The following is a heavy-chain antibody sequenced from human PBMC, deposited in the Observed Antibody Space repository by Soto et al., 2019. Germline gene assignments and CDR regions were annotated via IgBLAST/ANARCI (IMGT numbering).Heavy chain of an antibody. CDR3: ARPSPLHSSQID. V-gene: IGHV4-59*08. CDR2: IYYSGSP. D-gene: IGHD6-13*01. Sequence: QVQLQESGPGLVKPSETLSLTCTVSGGSISSYYWSWIRQPPGKGLEWIGYIYYSGSPNYNPTLNRRXXIXVXXSKNKLSLKLSSVPAADTAVYYCARPSPLHSSQIDWGQGTLVTVSS. CDR1: GGSISSYY. J-gene: IGHJ1*01.